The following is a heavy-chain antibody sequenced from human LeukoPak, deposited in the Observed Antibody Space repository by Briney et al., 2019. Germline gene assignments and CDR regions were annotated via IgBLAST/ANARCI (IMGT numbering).Heavy chain of an antibody. Sequence: SETLSLTCAVYGGSFSGYYWSWIRQPPGKGLEWIGEINHSGSTNYNPSLKSRVTISVDTSKNQFSLKLSSVTAADTAVYYCARGFGDRSGGSCYILDYWGQGTLVTVSS. CDR3: ARGFGDRSGGSCYILDY. CDR2: INHSGST. V-gene: IGHV4-34*01. D-gene: IGHD2-15*01. J-gene: IGHJ4*02. CDR1: GGSFSGYY.